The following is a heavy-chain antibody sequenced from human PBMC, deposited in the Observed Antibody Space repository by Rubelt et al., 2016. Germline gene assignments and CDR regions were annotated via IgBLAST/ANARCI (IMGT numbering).Heavy chain of an antibody. V-gene: IGHV7-4-1*02. Sequence: QVQLVQSGAEVKKPGASVKVSCKASGYTFTTFSINWVRQAPGQGLEWMGWINTKTGNPTYAQGFTGRFVFSLDTSVSTAYLKSSSLKAEDNAVYYCARPEYSSSSTNLDYWGQGTLVTVSS. CDR2: INTKTGNP. CDR3: ARPEYSSSSTNLDY. D-gene: IGHD6-6*01. J-gene: IGHJ4*02. CDR1: GYTFTTFS.